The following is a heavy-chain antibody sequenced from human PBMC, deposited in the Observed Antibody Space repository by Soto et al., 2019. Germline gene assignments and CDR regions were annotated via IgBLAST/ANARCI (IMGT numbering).Heavy chain of an antibody. CDR2: IWNDGSNS. CDR3: ARRQISPPTRGAATARGAMEV. Sequence: QVQLVESGGGVVQPGRSLRHSCAASGFTFNNYGMHWVRQAPGKGLEWVAVIWNDGSNSYYANSLKGRFTISRDNSKNTLYLQMSRLRAEDTAVYYCARRQISPPTRGAATARGAMEVWGQGTTVTVSS. V-gene: IGHV3-33*01. D-gene: IGHD6-13*01. J-gene: IGHJ6*02. CDR1: GFTFNNYG.